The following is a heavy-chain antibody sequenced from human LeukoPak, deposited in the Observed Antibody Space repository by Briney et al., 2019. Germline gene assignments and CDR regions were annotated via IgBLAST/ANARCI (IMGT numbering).Heavy chain of an antibody. CDR2: IYYSGST. J-gene: IGHJ3*02. V-gene: IGHV4-31*03. Sequence: SQTLSLTCTVSGGSITSGVYYWSWIRQHPGKGLKWFGYIYYSGSTYYNPSLKSRVTISVDTSKNQFSLKLSSVTAADTAVYYCARVQNYDILTGYRLRAFDIWGQGTMVTVSS. CDR1: GGSITSGVYY. D-gene: IGHD3-9*01. CDR3: ARVQNYDILTGYRLRAFDI.